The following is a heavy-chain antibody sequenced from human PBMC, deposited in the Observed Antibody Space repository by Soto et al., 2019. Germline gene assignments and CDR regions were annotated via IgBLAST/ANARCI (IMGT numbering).Heavy chain of an antibody. V-gene: IGHV4-30-4*01. D-gene: IGHD1-26*01. CDR2: IYYSWST. CDR3: ARAPWEGLRYYGMEV. CDR1: VGSISSGDYY. J-gene: IGHJ6*02. Sequence: SETLSLTCTVSVGSISSGDYYLSWIRQPPGKGLEWIGYIYYSWSTYYNPSLKSRVTISVDTSKNQFSLKLSSVTAADTAVYYCARAPWEGLRYYGMEVWGQGTTVTVSS.